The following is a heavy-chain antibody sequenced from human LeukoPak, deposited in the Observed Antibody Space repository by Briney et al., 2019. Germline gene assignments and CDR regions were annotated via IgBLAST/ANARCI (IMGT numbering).Heavy chain of an antibody. Sequence: SETLSLTCTVSGYSLSIDYYWGWIRQPPGKGLEGIGSIHHSGRTYYNLSLKSRVTISVDTSKNQFSLKLSSVTAADTAVYYCARDHLANLASRLFDPWGQGTLVTVSS. CDR3: ARDHLANLASRLFDP. V-gene: IGHV4-38-2*02. D-gene: IGHD3-3*01. CDR1: GYSLSIDYY. CDR2: IHHSGRT. J-gene: IGHJ5*02.